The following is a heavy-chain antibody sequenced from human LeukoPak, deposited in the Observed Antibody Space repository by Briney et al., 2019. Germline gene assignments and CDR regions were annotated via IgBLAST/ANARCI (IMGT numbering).Heavy chain of an antibody. V-gene: IGHV3-23*01. D-gene: IGHD5-24*01. J-gene: IGHJ4*02. CDR2: ISGSGGST. CDR1: GFTFSSYA. CDR3: AREGKDGYNYDYFDY. Sequence: TGGSLRLSCAASGFTFSSYAMSWVRQAPGKGLEWVSAISGSGGSTYYADSVKGRFTISRDNAKNSLYLQMNSLRDEDTAVYYCAREGKDGYNYDYFDYWGQGTLVTVSS.